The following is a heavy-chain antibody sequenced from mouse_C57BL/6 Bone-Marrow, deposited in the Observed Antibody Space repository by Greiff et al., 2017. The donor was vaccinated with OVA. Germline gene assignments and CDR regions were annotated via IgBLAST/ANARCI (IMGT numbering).Heavy chain of an antibody. CDR3: AVYDSNYVRPRDY. CDR2: IYPRDGST. V-gene: IGHV1-78*01. CDR1: GYTFTDHT. Sequence: VQLQQSDAELVKPGASVKISCKVSGYTFTDHTIHWMKQRPEQGLEWIGYIYPRDGSTTYNEKFKGKATLTADKSSSTAYMQLNSLTSEDAAVYFCAVYDSNYVRPRDYWGQGTSVTVSS. D-gene: IGHD2-5*01. J-gene: IGHJ4*01.